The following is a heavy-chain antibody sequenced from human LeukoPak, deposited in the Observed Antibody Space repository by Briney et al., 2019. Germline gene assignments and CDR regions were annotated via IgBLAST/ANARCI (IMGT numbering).Heavy chain of an antibody. CDR3: ARVSVAGRGLDY. V-gene: IGHV3-7*01. CDR1: GFTFSSYW. D-gene: IGHD6-13*01. Sequence: PGGSLRLSCAAPGFTFSSYWMTWVRQAPGKGLEWVAHIKQDGSEKYYVDSVKGRFTISRDNAKNSLYLQMNSLRAEDTAVYYCARVSVAGRGLDYWAREPWSPSPQ. J-gene: IGHJ4*02. CDR2: IKQDGSEK.